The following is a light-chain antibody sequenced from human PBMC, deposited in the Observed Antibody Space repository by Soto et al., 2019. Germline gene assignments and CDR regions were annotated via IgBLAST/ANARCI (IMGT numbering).Light chain of an antibody. J-gene: IGKJ4*01. CDR1: QGISSY. CDR3: QQLNSYPS. CDR2: AAS. V-gene: IGKV1-9*01. Sequence: IQLTQSPSSLSASVGDRVTITCRASQGISSYLAWYQQKPGKAPKLLIYAASTLKSGVPSRFSGSGSGTDFTLTISSLQPEDFATYYCQQLNSYPSFGGGTKVDIK.